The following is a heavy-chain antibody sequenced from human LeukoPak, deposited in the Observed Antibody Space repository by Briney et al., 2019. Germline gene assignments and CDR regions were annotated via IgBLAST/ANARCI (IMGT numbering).Heavy chain of an antibody. V-gene: IGHV4-31*03. J-gene: IGHJ6*03. CDR2: IYYSGST. D-gene: IGHD6-13*01. CDR1: GGSISSGGYY. Sequence: PSETLSLTCTVSGGSISSGGYYWSWIRQHPGKGLEWIGYIYYSGSTYYNPSLKSRVTISVDTSKNQFSLKLSSVTAADTAVYYCVRDGGVIAAAGTSDYYMDVWGKGTTVTVSS. CDR3: VRDGGVIAAAGTSDYYMDV.